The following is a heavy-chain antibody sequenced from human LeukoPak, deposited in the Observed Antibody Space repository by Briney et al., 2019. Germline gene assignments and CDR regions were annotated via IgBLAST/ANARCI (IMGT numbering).Heavy chain of an antibody. Sequence: GGSLRLSCAASGFTVSSNYMSWVRQAPGKGLEWVSYITGSGPFMLYADSVKGRFTISRDNAKNSVYLQMNSLRAEDTAVYYCAREGRYYDFWSGHHEPFDYWGQGTLVTVSS. CDR3: AREGRYYDFWSGHHEPFDY. CDR1: GFTVSSNY. CDR2: ITGSGPFM. D-gene: IGHD3-3*01. V-gene: IGHV3-11*04. J-gene: IGHJ4*02.